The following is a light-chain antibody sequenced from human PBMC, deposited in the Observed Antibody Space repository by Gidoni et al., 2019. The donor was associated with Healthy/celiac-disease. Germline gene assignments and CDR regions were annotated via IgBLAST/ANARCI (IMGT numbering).Light chain of an antibody. Sequence: SYELTQPPSVSVSPGQTASITCSGDKLGDKYACWYQQKPGQSPVLVIDQDSKRPSGIPERFSGSNSGNTATLTISGTQAMDEADYDCQAWDSSTVGFGGGTKLTVL. CDR2: QDS. V-gene: IGLV3-1*01. CDR1: KLGDKY. CDR3: QAWDSSTVG. J-gene: IGLJ2*01.